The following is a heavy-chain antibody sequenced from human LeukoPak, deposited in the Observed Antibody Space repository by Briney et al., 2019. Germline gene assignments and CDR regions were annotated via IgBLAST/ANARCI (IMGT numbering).Heavy chain of an antibody. J-gene: IGHJ6*03. CDR3: ARDGYDSSGYYLPYYYYYMDV. Sequence: SETLSLTCTVSGGSISSYYWSWIRQPAGKGLEWIGRIYTSGSTNYNPSLKSRVTISVDTSRNQFSLKLSSVTAADTAVYYCARDGYDSSGYYLPYYYYYMDVWGKGTTVTISS. D-gene: IGHD3-22*01. CDR1: GGSISSYY. V-gene: IGHV4-4*07. CDR2: IYTSGST.